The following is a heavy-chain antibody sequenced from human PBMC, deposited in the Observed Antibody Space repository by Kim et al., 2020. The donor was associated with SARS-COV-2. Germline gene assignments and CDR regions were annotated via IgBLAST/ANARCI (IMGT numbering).Heavy chain of an antibody. Sequence: SETLSLTCTVSGGSISSSSYYWGWIRQPPGKGLEWIGSIYYSGSTYYNPSLKSRVTISVDTSKNQFSLKLSSVTAADTAVYYCARHFIGQLAHQYNWFDPWGQGTLVTVSS. J-gene: IGHJ5*02. V-gene: IGHV4-39*01. CDR3: ARHFIGQLAHQYNWFDP. CDR2: IYYSGST. CDR1: GGSISSSSYY. D-gene: IGHD6-6*01.